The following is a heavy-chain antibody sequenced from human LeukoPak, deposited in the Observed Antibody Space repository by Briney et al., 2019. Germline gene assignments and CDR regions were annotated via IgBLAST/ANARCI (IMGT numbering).Heavy chain of an antibody. CDR1: GFTFSSYS. CDR2: ISSSSSYI. J-gene: IGHJ4*02. V-gene: IGHV3-21*01. D-gene: IGHD3-22*01. CDR3: AKDPTHFRVWDDYDSNVLNC. Sequence: GRTLRLSCAASGFTFSSYSMNWVRQAPGKGLEWVSSISSSSSYIYYADSVKGRFTISRDNAKNSLYLQMNSLRAEDTAVYYCAKDPTHFRVWDDYDSNVLNCWGQGTLVTVSS.